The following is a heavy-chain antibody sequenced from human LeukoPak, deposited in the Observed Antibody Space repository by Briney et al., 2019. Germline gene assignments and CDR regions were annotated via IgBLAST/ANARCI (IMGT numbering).Heavy chain of an antibody. V-gene: IGHV4-34*01. D-gene: IGHD2-15*01. CDR2: INHVGGT. CDR3: ARGHADIGLNYFDY. Sequence: SETLSLTCAVYGGSFSDYYWIWIRQPPGKGLEWIGEINHVGGTNYNPSLKSRGTISVDTPKNQFSLRLSSVTAADKALYFCARGHADIGLNYFDYWGPGTLVTVSS. CDR1: GGSFSDYY. J-gene: IGHJ4*02.